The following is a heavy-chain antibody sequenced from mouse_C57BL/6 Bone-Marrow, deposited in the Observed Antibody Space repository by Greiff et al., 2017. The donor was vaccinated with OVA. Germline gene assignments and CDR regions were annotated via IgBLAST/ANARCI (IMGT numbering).Heavy chain of an antibody. V-gene: IGHV5-6*02. CDR2: ISSGGSYT. J-gene: IGHJ2*01. D-gene: IGHD3-3*01. Sequence: DVKLVESGGDLVKPGGSLKLSCAASGFTFSSYGMSWVRQTPDKRLEWVATISSGGSYTYYPDSVKGRFTISRDNAKNTLYLQMSSLKSEDTAMYYCARLGFDYWGQGTTLTVSS. CDR3: ARLGFDY. CDR1: GFTFSSYG.